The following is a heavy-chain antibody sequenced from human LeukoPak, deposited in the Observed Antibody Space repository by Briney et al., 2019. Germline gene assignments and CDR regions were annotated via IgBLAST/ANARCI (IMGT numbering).Heavy chain of an antibody. J-gene: IGHJ4*02. CDR3: ARHSGLGVVSPYSDY. CDR1: GGSISSSSHC. V-gene: IGHV4-39*01. CDR2: VSYGGST. D-gene: IGHD3-16*01. Sequence: SETLSLTCTVPGGSISSSSHCWGWIRRPPGKGLEWIGIVSYGGSTHSSPSLKSRVTLAVDTSRNQFSLKLTSVTAADTAVYYCARHSGLGVVSPYSDYWGQGTLVTVSS.